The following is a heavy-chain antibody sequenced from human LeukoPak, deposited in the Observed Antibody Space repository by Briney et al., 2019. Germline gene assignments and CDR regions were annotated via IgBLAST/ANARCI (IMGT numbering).Heavy chain of an antibody. CDR3: ARAIAVAGLYAEYFQH. Sequence: GGSLRLSCAASGFTFSSYGMHWVRQAPGKGLEWVAFIRYDGGGKYYADSVKGRFTISRDNSKSTLYLQMNSLRSDDTAVYYCARAIAVAGLYAEYFQHWGQGTLVTVSS. J-gene: IGHJ1*01. CDR2: IRYDGGGK. V-gene: IGHV3-30*02. D-gene: IGHD6-19*01. CDR1: GFTFSSYG.